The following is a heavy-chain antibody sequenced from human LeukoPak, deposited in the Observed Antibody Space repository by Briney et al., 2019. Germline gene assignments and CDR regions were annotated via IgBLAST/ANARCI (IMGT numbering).Heavy chain of an antibody. Sequence: VASVKVSCKASGYTFTNYGITWVREVPGQGLEWLGWISAYNGNANYAQNLQDRVTLTSDTSTSTAYMELRSLRSDDTGIYYCASTTKRFGELYQPGDSWGQGTLLTVSS. CDR1: GYTFTNYG. D-gene: IGHD3-10*01. CDR3: ASTTKRFGELYQPGDS. J-gene: IGHJ4*02. V-gene: IGHV1-18*01. CDR2: ISAYNGNA.